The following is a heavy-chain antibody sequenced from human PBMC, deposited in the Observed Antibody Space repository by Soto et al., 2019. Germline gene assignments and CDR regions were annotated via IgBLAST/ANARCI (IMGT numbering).Heavy chain of an antibody. J-gene: IGHJ6*02. Sequence: GASVKVSCKASGYTFTSYGISWVRQAPGQGLEWMGWISAYNGNTNYAQKLQGRVTMTTDTSTSTAYMELRSLRSDDTAVYYCARRHSNYIDYYCYGMDVWGQGTTVTVSS. D-gene: IGHD4-4*01. CDR3: ARRHSNYIDYYCYGMDV. CDR1: GYTFTSYG. CDR2: ISAYNGNT. V-gene: IGHV1-18*01.